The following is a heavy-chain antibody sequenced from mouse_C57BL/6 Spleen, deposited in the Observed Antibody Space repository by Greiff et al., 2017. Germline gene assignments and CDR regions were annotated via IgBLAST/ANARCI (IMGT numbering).Heavy chain of an antibody. J-gene: IGHJ1*03. CDR1: GYTFTSYW. CDR3: TREGITTVVRSWYFDV. CDR2: IYPGNSDT. Sequence: EVQLQQSGPVLARPGASVKMSCKTSGYTFTSYWMHWVKQRPGQGLEWIGAIYPGNSDTSYNQKFKGKAKLTAVTSASTAYMELSSLTNEDSAVYYCTREGITTVVRSWYFDVWGTGTTVTVSS. D-gene: IGHD1-1*01. V-gene: IGHV1-5*01.